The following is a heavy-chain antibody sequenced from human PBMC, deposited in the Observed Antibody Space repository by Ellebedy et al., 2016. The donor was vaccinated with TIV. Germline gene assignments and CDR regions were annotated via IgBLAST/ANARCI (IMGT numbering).Heavy chain of an antibody. CDR1: GYIFSNYW. D-gene: IGHD2-15*01. V-gene: IGHV5-51*01. Sequence: PGGSLRLSCKASGYIFSNYWIVWVRQMPGKGLEWMGIIYPGDSDTKYSPSFQGQVTISVDKSIDTAYLQWTTLKASDTAMFYCARQSSECYSSSCLEFDSWGQGTLVTVSS. J-gene: IGHJ5*01. CDR2: IYPGDSDT. CDR3: ARQSSECYSSSCLEFDS.